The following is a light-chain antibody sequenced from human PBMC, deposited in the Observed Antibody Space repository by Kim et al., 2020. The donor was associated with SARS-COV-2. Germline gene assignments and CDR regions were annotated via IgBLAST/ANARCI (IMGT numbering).Light chain of an antibody. V-gene: IGKV3-20*01. CDR1: QRVRSSF. CDR3: QQYGDLPLT. J-gene: IGKJ4*01. CDR2: DAS. Sequence: YPGVSATTSSRASQRVRSSFLAWYQQNPGQAPRLLIYDASSRASGIPDRFSGRGSGTDFTLTISRLQPEDSAVYYCQQYGDLPLTFGGGTKVDIK.